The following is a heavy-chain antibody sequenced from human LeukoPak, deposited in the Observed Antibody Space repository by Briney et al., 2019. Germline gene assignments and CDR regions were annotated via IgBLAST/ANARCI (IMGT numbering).Heavy chain of an antibody. Sequence: GGSLRLSCAASGFTFSSYAMTWVRQAPGRGLEWVYSIRGSGGSTYYADSVKGRFTISRDNSKNTLYLQLNSLRAEDTAVYYCAKDIAADGASYFDYWGQGTLVTVSS. CDR2: IRGSGGST. J-gene: IGHJ4*02. CDR3: AKDIAADGASYFDY. D-gene: IGHD6-13*01. V-gene: IGHV3-23*01. CDR1: GFTFSSYA.